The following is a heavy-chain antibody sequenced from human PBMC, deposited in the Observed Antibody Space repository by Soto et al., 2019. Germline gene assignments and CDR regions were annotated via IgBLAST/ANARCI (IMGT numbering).Heavy chain of an antibody. CDR2: IGTVGDT. D-gene: IGHD1-1*01. J-gene: IGHJ4*02. CDR3: AREGDNWNYFDY. V-gene: IGHV3-13*01. CDR1: GFTFSSYD. Sequence: EVQLVESGGGLVQPGGSLRLSCAASGFTFSSYDIHWVRQVTGKGLEWVSGIGTVGDTHYTASVKGRFTISRENDKSSSYLQMNSLRAEDTAVYYCAREGDNWNYFDYWGQGTLVTVSS.